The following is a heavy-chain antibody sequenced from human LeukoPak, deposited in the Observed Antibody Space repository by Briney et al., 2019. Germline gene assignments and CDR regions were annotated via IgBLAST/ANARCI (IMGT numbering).Heavy chain of an antibody. CDR1: GYTLTELS. J-gene: IGHJ4*02. D-gene: IGHD6-13*01. Sequence: ASVKVSCKVSGYTLTELSMHWVRQAPGQGLEWMGWISAYNGNTNYAQKLQGRVTMTTDTSTSTAYMELRSLRSDDTAVYYCAVRYSSSWDLDSGYFDYWGQGTLVTVSS. CDR2: ISAYNGNT. V-gene: IGHV1-18*01. CDR3: AVRYSSSWDLDSGYFDY.